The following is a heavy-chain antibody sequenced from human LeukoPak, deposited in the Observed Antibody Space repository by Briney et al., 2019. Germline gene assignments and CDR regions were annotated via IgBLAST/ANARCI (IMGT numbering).Heavy chain of an antibody. Sequence: GGSLRLSCAASGFTFSSYSMNWVRQAPGKGLEWVSFIRSSSSYIYYADSVKGRFTISRDNAKNSLYLQMNSLRAEDTAVYYCARPGIAVAGKFFDYWGQGTLVTVSS. D-gene: IGHD6-19*01. CDR3: ARPGIAVAGKFFDY. CDR2: IRSSSSYI. V-gene: IGHV3-21*01. CDR1: GFTFSSYS. J-gene: IGHJ4*02.